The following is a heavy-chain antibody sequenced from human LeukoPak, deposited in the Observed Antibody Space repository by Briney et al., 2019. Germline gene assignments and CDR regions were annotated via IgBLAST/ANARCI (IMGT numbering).Heavy chain of an antibody. CDR3: ARIDYSHFDY. V-gene: IGHV3-66*02. Sequence: GGSLRLSCAASGFTVSSNYMNWVRQAPGKGLEWVSMIYSGGSTYYADSVKGRFTISRDNSKNTLYLQMNSLRVEDTAVYYCARIDYSHFDYWGQGTLVTVSS. J-gene: IGHJ4*02. CDR2: IYSGGST. CDR1: GFTVSSNY. D-gene: IGHD3-16*01.